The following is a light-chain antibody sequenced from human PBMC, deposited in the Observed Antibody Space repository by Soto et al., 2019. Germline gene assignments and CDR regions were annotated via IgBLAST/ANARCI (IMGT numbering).Light chain of an antibody. CDR2: GAS. J-gene: IGKJ3*01. V-gene: IGKV3-20*01. CDR3: QQYGRTPFT. CDR1: QSVSSNY. Sequence: EIVMTQSPCTLSLSPGETATLSCRASQSVSSNYVAWFHQKPGQAPMLLIYGASSRATGVPDRFSDSGSGTDFTLTISSLEPEDFAEYYCQQYGRTPFTFGGGTKVDIK.